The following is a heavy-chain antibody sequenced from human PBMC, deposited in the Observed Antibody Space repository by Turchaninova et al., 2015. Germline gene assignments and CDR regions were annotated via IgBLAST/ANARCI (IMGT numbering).Heavy chain of an antibody. CDR3: AKGMLPTCDCASCFPMDY. D-gene: IGHD2-15*01. CDR2: ITASGPDT. V-gene: IGHV3-23*04. CDR1: GFTFSNFA. J-gene: IGHJ4*02. Sequence: GQLVESGGGLVQPGGSLRLSCAASGFTFSNFAMNWVRQTPVKGLEWVSVITASGPDTYYPDSVKGRFTISRDNSKNTLYLQMNSLRADDTAAYSLAKGMLPTCDCASCFPMDYWGQGTLVTVSS.